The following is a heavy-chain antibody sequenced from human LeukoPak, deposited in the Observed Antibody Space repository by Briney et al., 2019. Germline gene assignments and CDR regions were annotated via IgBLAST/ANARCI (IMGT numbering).Heavy chain of an antibody. CDR3: AKTVSSPHNWNVWDFDY. CDR2: ISGSGGST. Sequence: GGSLRLSCAASGFTFSSYEMNWVRQAPGKGLEWVSAISGSGGSTYYADSVKGRFTISRDNSKNTLYLQMNSLRAEDTAVYYCAKTVSSPHNWNVWDFDYWGQGTLVTVSS. D-gene: IGHD1-20*01. V-gene: IGHV3-23*01. J-gene: IGHJ4*02. CDR1: GFTFSSYE.